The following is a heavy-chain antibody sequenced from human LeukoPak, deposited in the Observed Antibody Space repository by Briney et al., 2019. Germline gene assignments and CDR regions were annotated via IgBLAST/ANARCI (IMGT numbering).Heavy chain of an antibody. D-gene: IGHD3-22*01. CDR2: ITPNADRA. CDR3: AIMHGYYDGSGYWVQ. CDR1: GFTFGSYG. J-gene: IGHJ1*01. Sequence: GGSLRLSCAASGFTFGSYGMSWVRQAPGKGLEWVSFITPNADRASYADSVKGRFTIPRANPRDTLYMQIDSLRDEDTAVYYCAIMHGYYDGSGYWVQWGQGTLVTVSS. V-gene: IGHV3-23*01.